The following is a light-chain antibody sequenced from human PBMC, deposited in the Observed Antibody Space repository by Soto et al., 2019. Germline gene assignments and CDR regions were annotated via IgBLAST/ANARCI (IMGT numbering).Light chain of an antibody. CDR3: QHYGNSPFT. Sequence: EIVLTQSPGTLSLSPGERATLSCRASQSISSNYLAWYQQKPGQAPRLLIYGASSRATGIPDRFSGSGSGTDFTLTICRLEPEDLAVYYCQHYGNSPFTFGPGTTVDIK. CDR2: GAS. J-gene: IGKJ3*01. CDR1: QSISSNY. V-gene: IGKV3-20*01.